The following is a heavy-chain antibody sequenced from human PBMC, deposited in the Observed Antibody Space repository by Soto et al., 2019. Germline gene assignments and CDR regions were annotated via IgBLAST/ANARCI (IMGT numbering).Heavy chain of an antibody. CDR2: IYYSGST. J-gene: IGHJ4*02. D-gene: IGHD6-19*01. CDR3: ASPGGGGWFYFAP. Sequence: PSETLSLTCIVSGESISGTIYYWGWIRQPPGKGLEWIGSIYYSGSTYYNPSLKSRVTISVDTSKNHFSLKLTSVTAADTAVYYWASPGGGGWFYFAPGAQGPQLPFPS. V-gene: IGHV4-39*02. CDR1: GESISGTIYY.